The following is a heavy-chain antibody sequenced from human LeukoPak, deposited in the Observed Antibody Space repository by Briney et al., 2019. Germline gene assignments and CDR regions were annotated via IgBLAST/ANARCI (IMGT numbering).Heavy chain of an antibody. CDR1: GGYISSLY. CDR2: IYYSGST. D-gene: IGHD5-18*01. Sequence: SETLSLTCTVSGGYISSLYWSWIRQPPGKGLEWLGYIYYSGSTYYNPSLKSRVTISVDTSKNQYSLKLSSVTAADTAVYYCARLPDYYYNYMDVWGKGTTVTVSS. J-gene: IGHJ6*03. V-gene: IGHV4-59*12. CDR3: ARLPDYYYNYMDV.